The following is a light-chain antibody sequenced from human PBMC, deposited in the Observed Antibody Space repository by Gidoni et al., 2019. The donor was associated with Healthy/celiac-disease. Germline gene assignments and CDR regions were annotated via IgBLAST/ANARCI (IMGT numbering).Light chain of an antibody. Sequence: DIQMTQSPSSLSASVGDRVTITCRASQSISSYLNWYQQKPGKAPKLLIYAASSLQSGGPSRFSGSGSGTDFTLTISSLQPEEFATYYCQQSYSTPPFTFGGGTKVEIK. CDR1: QSISSY. CDR3: QQSYSTPPFT. CDR2: AAS. J-gene: IGKJ4*01. V-gene: IGKV1-39*01.